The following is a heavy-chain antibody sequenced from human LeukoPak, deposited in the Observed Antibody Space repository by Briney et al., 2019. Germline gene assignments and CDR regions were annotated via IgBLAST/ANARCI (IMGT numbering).Heavy chain of an antibody. CDR1: GYTFTSYG. CDR2: ISAYNGNT. D-gene: IGHD6-13*01. CDR3: ARVSSSWYRGYFQH. Sequence: ASVKVSCKASGYTFTSYGISWVRQAPGQGLEWMGWISAYNGNTNYAQKLQGRVTMTTDTSTSTAYMELRSLRSDDTAVYYCARVSSSWYRGYFQHWGQGTLVTVSP. J-gene: IGHJ1*01. V-gene: IGHV1-18*01.